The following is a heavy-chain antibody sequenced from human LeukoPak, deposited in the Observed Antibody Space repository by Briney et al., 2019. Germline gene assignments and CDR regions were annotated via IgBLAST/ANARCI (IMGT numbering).Heavy chain of an antibody. D-gene: IGHD3-22*01. V-gene: IGHV1-18*01. CDR2: ISAYNGNT. CDR3: ARGAPFHYYDSSVVY. Sequence: ASVKVSCKASGYTFTSYGISWVRQAPGQGPEWMGWISAYNGNTNYAQKLQGRVTMTTDTSTSTAYMELRSLRSDDTAVYYCARGAPFHYYDSSVVYWGQGTLVTVSS. J-gene: IGHJ4*02. CDR1: GYTFTSYG.